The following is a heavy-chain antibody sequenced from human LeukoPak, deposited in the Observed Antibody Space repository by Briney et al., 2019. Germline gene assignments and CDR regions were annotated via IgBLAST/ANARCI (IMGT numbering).Heavy chain of an antibody. V-gene: IGHV4-34*08. CDR3: AGGVADYYYYGMDV. CDR1: GFTFSNAW. CDR2: INHSGST. D-gene: IGHD6-19*01. Sequence: GSLRLSCAASGFTFSNAWMSWVRQAPGKGLEWIGEINHSGSTNYNPSLKSRVTISVDTSKNQFSLKLSSVTAADTAVYYCAGGVADYYYYGMDVWGKGTTVTVSS. J-gene: IGHJ6*04.